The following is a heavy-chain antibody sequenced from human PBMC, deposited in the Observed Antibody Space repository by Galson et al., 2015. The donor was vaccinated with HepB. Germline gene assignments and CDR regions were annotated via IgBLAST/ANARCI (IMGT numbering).Heavy chain of an antibody. Sequence: SLILSGTASGFTFCSYSMNWVRQAPGKGLERVSYISSSSSILYYADSVKGRFTISRDNAKNSLYLQMNSLRAEDTAVYYCARESHFVGATGAFDYWGQGPLVTVSS. J-gene: IGHJ4*02. V-gene: IGHV3-48*01. CDR2: ISSSSSIL. CDR1: GFTFCSYS. D-gene: IGHD1-26*01. CDR3: ARESHFVGATGAFDY.